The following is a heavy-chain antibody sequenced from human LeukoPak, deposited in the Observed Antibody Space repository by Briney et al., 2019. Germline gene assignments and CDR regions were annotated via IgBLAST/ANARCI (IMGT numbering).Heavy chain of an antibody. V-gene: IGHV4-59*11. CDR2: ISYIGST. D-gene: IGHD3-10*01. CDR1: GGSISSHY. J-gene: IGHJ4*02. Sequence: PSGTLSLTCTVSGGSISSHYWSWIRQSPGNGLEWIGYISYIGSTNYSPSLKSRLTISIDTSKNQFSLRLSSVTAADTAVYFCASSYYVSGSYYKPESFDYWGQGTLVTVSS. CDR3: ASSYYVSGSYYKPESFDY.